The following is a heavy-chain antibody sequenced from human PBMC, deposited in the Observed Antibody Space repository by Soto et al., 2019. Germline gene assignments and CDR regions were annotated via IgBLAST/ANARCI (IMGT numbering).Heavy chain of an antibody. CDR1: GVTFRTYA. V-gene: IGHV3-23*01. J-gene: IGHJ4*02. D-gene: IGHD4-17*01. CDR2: ISGSGGDT. CDR3: AKVTVTTSPDY. Sequence: EVQLLESGGGLVQPGGSLRLSCAGSGVTFRTYAMTWVRQAPGKGLEWVSAISGSGGDTYYADSVKGRFTISRDNPKNSLSLQMVPLTAEDTAVYYCAKVTVTTSPDYWGQGTLVTVSS.